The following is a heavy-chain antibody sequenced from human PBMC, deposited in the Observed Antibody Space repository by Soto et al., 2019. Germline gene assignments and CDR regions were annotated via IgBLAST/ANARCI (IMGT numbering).Heavy chain of an antibody. J-gene: IGHJ6*04. Sequence: GASVKVSCKASGYTFTSYAMHWVRQAPGQRLEWMGWINAGNSDTTYSQKFQGRVTITSDTSASTAYMDLTSLRSEDTAVYYCARAVGGCSGGSFYPPWFYYYYGMDVWSEGTTVIVSS. CDR2: INAGNSDT. CDR1: GYTFTSYA. CDR3: ARAVGGCSGGSFYPPWFYYYYGMDV. V-gene: IGHV1-3*01. D-gene: IGHD2-15*01.